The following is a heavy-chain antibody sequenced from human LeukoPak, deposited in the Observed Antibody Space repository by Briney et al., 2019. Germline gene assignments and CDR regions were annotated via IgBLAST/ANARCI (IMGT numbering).Heavy chain of an antibody. CDR3: ASGVYCSSTSCSKYYFDY. CDR2: IYYSGST. J-gene: IGHJ4*02. D-gene: IGHD2-2*01. Sequence: SETLSLTCTVSGGSISSYYWSWIRQPPGKGLEWIGFIYYSGSTNYNPSLKSRVTISVDTSKNQFSLKLSSVTAADTAVYYCASGVYCSSTSCSKYYFDYWGQGTLVTVSS. CDR1: GGSISSYY. V-gene: IGHV4-59*01.